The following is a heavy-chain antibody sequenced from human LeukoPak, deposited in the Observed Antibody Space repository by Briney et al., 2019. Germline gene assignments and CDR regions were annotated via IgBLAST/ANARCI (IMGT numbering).Heavy chain of an antibody. CDR3: AKDIYQWLVGYYFDY. J-gene: IGHJ4*02. Sequence: GGSLRLSCAASGFTFSSYAMSWVRQAPGKGLEWVSAISGSGGSTYYADSVKGRFTISRDNSKNTLYLQMNSLRAEDTAVYYCAKDIYQWLVGYYFDYWGQGTLVTVSS. V-gene: IGHV3-23*01. CDR1: GFTFSSYA. D-gene: IGHD6-19*01. CDR2: ISGSGGST.